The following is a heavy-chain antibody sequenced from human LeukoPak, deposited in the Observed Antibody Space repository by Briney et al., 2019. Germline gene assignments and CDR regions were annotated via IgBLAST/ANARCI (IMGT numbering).Heavy chain of an antibody. Sequence: GGSPRLSCAASGFTFSSYAMSWVRQAPGKGLEWVSAISGSGGSTYYADSVKGRFTISRDNSKNTLYLQMNSLRAEDTAVYYCAKGHYDFWSGPAYFDYWGQGTLVTVSS. CDR1: GFTFSSYA. D-gene: IGHD3-3*01. V-gene: IGHV3-23*01. CDR2: ISGSGGST. J-gene: IGHJ4*02. CDR3: AKGHYDFWSGPAYFDY.